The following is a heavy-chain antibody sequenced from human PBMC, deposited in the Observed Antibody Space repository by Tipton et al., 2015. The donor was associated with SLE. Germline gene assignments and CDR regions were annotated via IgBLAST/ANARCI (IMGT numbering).Heavy chain of an antibody. CDR2: IYNTVNT. Sequence: TLSLTCTVSGGSISSGGHYWTWIRQHPGKGLEFIAFIYNTVNTYYNPSLTSRVTISDDTSKNQFSLTLSSVTAADTAIYYCARFGRSAAMDWFDRWGQGTLVTVSS. V-gene: IGHV4-31*03. CDR3: ARFGRSAAMDWFDR. J-gene: IGHJ5*02. CDR1: GGSISSGGHY. D-gene: IGHD2-2*01.